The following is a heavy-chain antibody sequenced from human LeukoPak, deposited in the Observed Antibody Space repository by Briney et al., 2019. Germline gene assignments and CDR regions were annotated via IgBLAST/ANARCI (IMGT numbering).Heavy chain of an antibody. D-gene: IGHD3-3*01. CDR3: AKGGVDVLRFLEWSLDV. V-gene: IGHV1-69*13. CDR1: GYTFTSYA. CDR2: IIPIFGTA. Sequence: SVTVSCTASGYTFTSYAISWVRQAPGQGLEWMGGIIPIFGTANYAQKFQGRVTITADESTSTAYMELSSLRSEDTAVYYCAKGGVDVLRFLEWSLDVWGQGTTVTVSS. J-gene: IGHJ6*02.